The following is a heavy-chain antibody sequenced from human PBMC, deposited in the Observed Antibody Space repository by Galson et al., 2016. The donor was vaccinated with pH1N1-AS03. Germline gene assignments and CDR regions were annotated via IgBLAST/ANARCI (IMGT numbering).Heavy chain of an antibody. D-gene: IGHD1-26*01. J-gene: IGHJ4*02. CDR2: IYYLGST. V-gene: IGHV4-39*07. CDR3: ARHVSGRYPNNLDS. CDR1: GGSINSSPYY. Sequence: LSLTCTVSGGSINSSPYYWGWIRQPPGKGLEWIGTIYYLGSTYYSPSLKSRVTISKDTSKNQFSPNLSSVTAADTAVYYVARHVSGRYPNNLDSWGQGTLVIVSS.